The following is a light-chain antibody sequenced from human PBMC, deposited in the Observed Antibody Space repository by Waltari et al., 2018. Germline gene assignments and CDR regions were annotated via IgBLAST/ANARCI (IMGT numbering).Light chain of an antibody. CDR1: SGHSSYA. J-gene: IGLJ3*02. CDR2: ISSDGSH. Sequence: QLVVTQSPSASASLGASVKPTCTLSSGHSSYAIAWHQQQPEKGPRYLMKISSDGSHIKGDGIPDRFSGSSSGAERYLTISSLQSEDEADYYCQTWGTGIWVFGGGTKLTVL. V-gene: IGLV4-69*01. CDR3: QTWGTGIWV.